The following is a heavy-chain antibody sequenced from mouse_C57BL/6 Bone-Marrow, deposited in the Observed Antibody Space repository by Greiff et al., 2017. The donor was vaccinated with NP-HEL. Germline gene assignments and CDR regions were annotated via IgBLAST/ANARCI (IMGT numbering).Heavy chain of an antibody. CDR3: ARPPYYYGSSYPYWYFDV. V-gene: IGHV5-2*03. Sequence: EVKLMESGGGLVQPGESLKLSCESNEYEFPSHDMSWVRKTPEKRLELVAAINSDGGSTYYPDTMERRFIISRDNTKKTLYLQMSSLRSEDTAMYYCARPPYYYGSSYPYWYFDVWGTGTTVTVSS. J-gene: IGHJ1*03. D-gene: IGHD1-1*01. CDR2: INSDGGST. CDR1: EYEFPSHD.